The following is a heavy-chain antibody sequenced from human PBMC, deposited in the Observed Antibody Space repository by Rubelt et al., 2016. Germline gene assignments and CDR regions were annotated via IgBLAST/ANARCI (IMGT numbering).Heavy chain of an antibody. CDR3: ARDGRGVESVYDQPDH. Sequence: GQLVQSGAEVKKPGASVKVSCKSSGYSFTDYFIHWVRQAPGQGLEWMGSINPKDGATKYAQRFQGRVTLTGDTAITTAYMELGGLRSDDWAVYYCARDGRGVESVYDQPDHWGRGTLVTVSS. D-gene: IGHD5/OR15-5a*01. CDR2: INPKDGAT. V-gene: IGHV1-2*02. CDR1: GYSFTDYF. J-gene: IGHJ4*02.